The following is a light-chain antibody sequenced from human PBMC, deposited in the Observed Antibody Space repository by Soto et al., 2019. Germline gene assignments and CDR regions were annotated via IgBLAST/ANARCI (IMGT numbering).Light chain of an antibody. J-gene: IGLJ3*02. CDR2: DVS. Sequence: QSALTQPASVSGSPGRSITISCTGTSSDVGGYNFVSWCQQHPGKAPKLMIYDVSNRPSGVSNRFSGSKSGNTASLTISGLQAEDEADYYCSSYTSSSTWVFGGGTQLTVL. V-gene: IGLV2-14*01. CDR3: SSYTSSSTWV. CDR1: SSDVGGYNF.